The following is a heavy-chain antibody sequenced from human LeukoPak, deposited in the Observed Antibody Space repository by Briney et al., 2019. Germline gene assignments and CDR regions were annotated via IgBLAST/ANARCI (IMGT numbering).Heavy chain of an antibody. CDR3: ATDISYRPETADFGY. V-gene: IGHV1-24*01. J-gene: IGHJ4*02. CDR1: GYTLTELS. CDR2: FDPEDGET. D-gene: IGHD5-18*01. Sequence: ASVQVSCEVSGYTLTELSMHWVRQAPGKGLEWMGGFDPEDGETIYAQKFQGRVTMTEDTSTDTAYMELSSLRSEDTAVYYCATDISYRPETADFGYWGQGTLVTVSS.